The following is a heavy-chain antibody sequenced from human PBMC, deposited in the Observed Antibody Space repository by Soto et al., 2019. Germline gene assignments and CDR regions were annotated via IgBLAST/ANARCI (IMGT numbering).Heavy chain of an antibody. CDR1: GFNFRSYG. V-gene: IGHV3-33*01. CDR3: ARDPYSSGAHYFDY. Sequence: QVPLVESGGGVVQPGESLRLSCEASGFNFRSYGMHWVRQAPGKGLEWVAVIWYDGSNEYYADSVKGRFTISRDNSXNTLYLDMSSLGAEDTAVYYCARDPYSSGAHYFDYWGLGTLVTVSS. D-gene: IGHD1-26*01. J-gene: IGHJ4*02. CDR2: IWYDGSNE.